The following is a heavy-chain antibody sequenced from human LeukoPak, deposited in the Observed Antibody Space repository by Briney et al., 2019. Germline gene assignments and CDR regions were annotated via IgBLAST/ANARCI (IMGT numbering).Heavy chain of an antibody. D-gene: IGHD6-25*01. CDR3: ARLGVRGAEGVWFDP. CDR2: IYHSGST. CDR1: GGSISSGGYS. Sequence: SQTLSLTCAVSGGSISSGGYSWSWIRQPPGKGLEWIGYIYHSGSTYYNPSLKSRVTISVDRSKNQFALKLSSVTAADTAVYYCARLGVRGAEGVWFDPWGQGTLVTVTS. V-gene: IGHV4-30-2*01. J-gene: IGHJ5*02.